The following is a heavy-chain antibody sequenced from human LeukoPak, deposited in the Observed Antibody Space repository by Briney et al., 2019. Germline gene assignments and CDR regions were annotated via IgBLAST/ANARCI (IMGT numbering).Heavy chain of an antibody. Sequence: SETLSLTCTVSGVSISSYYWSWIRQPPGKGLEWIGYIYYSGSTNYNPSPKSRVTISVDTSKNQFSLKLSSVTAADTAVYYCARGSIQLWFYKLDAFDIWGQGTMVTVSS. D-gene: IGHD5-18*01. CDR1: GVSISSYY. CDR3: ARGSIQLWFYKLDAFDI. J-gene: IGHJ3*02. V-gene: IGHV4-59*01. CDR2: IYYSGST.